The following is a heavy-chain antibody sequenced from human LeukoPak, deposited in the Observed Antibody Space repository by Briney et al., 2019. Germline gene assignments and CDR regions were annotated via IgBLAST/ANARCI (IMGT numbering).Heavy chain of an antibody. D-gene: IGHD5-24*01. V-gene: IGHV1-2*02. Sequence: ASGKVSCKASGYTFTGYYMHWVRQAPGQGLEWMGWINPNSGGTNYTQKFQGRVTMTRDTSISTAYMELSRLRSDDTAVYYCARGPAVEMATIERFGHDYWGQGTLVTVSS. CDR3: ARGPAVEMATIERFGHDY. CDR1: GYTFTGYY. J-gene: IGHJ4*02. CDR2: INPNSGGT.